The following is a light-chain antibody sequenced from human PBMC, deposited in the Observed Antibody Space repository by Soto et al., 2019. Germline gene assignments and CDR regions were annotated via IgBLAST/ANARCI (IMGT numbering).Light chain of an antibody. Sequence: QSALTQPPSASGSPGQSVTISCTGTSSDVGGYNYVSWYQQHPGKAPKLMIYEVSKRPSGVPDRFSASKSGNTASLTVSGLQADDEADYYCSSYAGSNNLGVFGGGTKLTVL. V-gene: IGLV2-8*01. CDR2: EVS. CDR3: SSYAGSNNLGV. CDR1: SSDVGGYNY. J-gene: IGLJ3*02.